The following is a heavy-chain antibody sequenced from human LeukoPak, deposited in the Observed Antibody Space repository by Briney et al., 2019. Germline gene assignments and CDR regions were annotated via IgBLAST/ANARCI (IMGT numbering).Heavy chain of an antibody. J-gene: IGHJ4*02. CDR3: AREGYYYDNSGYYDY. CDR1: GYTFTSYA. Sequence: GASVKVSCKASGYTFTSYAMNWARQAPGQGLEWMGWISVYNGNTKCAQKLQGRVTMTTDTSTSTAYMELRSLRSDDTALYYCAREGYYYDNSGYYDYWGQGTLVTVSS. V-gene: IGHV1-18*01. CDR2: ISVYNGNT. D-gene: IGHD3-22*01.